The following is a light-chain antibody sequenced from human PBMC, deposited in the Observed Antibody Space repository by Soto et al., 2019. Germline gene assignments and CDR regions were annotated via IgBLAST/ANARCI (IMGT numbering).Light chain of an antibody. V-gene: IGKV3-15*01. CDR2: RAS. Sequence: EIVMTQSPATLSVSPGGSATLSCRASQHVSSNFAWYRQKPGQAPTLLIYRASTRATGIPARFSGSGSGTEFTLTISSLXXXXXXXXXXXXXXXXPYXXGQGTKLEIK. CDR3: XXXXXXPYX. J-gene: IGKJ2*01. CDR1: QHVSSN.